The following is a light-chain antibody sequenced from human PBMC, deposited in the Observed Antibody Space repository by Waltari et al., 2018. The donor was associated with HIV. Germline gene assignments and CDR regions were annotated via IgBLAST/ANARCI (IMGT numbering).Light chain of an antibody. Sequence: QSVLTQPPSASGSPGQSVTISCSRRGSNIGSFLVHWYQQVPGTAPKLLIYSNSYRPSGIPDRFTGSKSGTSASLAITGLKSEDEADYYCAAWDDSLGGHMVFGGGTKVTVL. CDR2: SNS. CDR1: GSNIGSFL. J-gene: IGLJ2*01. V-gene: IGLV1-44*01. CDR3: AAWDDSLGGHMV.